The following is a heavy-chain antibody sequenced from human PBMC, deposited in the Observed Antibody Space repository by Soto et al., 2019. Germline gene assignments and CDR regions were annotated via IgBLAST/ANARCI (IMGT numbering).Heavy chain of an antibody. V-gene: IGHV3-33*01. D-gene: IGHD6-13*01. Sequence: QVQLVESGGGVVQPGRSLRLSCAASGFTFSSYGMHWVRQAPGKGLEWVAVIWYDGSNKYYADSVKGRFTISRDNSKNTLYLQMNSLRAEDTAVYYCARKHXSSWYWEWDYYGMDVWGQGTTVTVSS. CDR1: GFTFSSYG. J-gene: IGHJ6*02. CDR2: IWYDGSNK. CDR3: ARKHXSSWYWEWDYYGMDV.